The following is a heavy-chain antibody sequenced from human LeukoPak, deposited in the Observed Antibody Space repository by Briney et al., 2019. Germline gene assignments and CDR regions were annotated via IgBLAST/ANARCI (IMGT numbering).Heavy chain of an antibody. CDR3: AKDFDFWSGSLPAHDY. J-gene: IGHJ4*02. D-gene: IGHD3-3*01. V-gene: IGHV3-23*01. CDR2: ISGSGGST. CDR1: GFTFSSYA. Sequence: PGGSLRLSCAASGFTFSSYAMSWVRQAPGKGLEWVSAISGSGGSTYYADSVKGRFTISRDNSKNTLYLQMNSLRAEDTAVYYCAKDFDFWSGSLPAHDYWGQGTLVTVSS.